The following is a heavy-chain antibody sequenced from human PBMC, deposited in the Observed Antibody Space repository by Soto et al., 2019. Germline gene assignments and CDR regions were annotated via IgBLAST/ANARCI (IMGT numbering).Heavy chain of an antibody. CDR2: IYWNDDK. V-gene: IGHV2-5*01. J-gene: IGHJ4*02. Sequence: QITLKESGPTLVKPTQTLTLTCTIYGVSLSTSGVGVGWIRQPPGKALEWLAFIYWNDDKRYSPSLKSRLTITKDTSKNQVVLRLTDMDPVDTARYYCADCSGYEILHYWGQGTLVTVSS. CDR3: ADCSGYEILHY. D-gene: IGHD5-12*01. CDR1: GVSLSTSGVG.